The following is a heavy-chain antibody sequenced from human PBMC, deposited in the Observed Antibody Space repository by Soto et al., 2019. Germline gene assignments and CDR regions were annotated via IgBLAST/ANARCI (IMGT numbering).Heavy chain of an antibody. J-gene: IGHJ4*02. Sequence: QVQLVQSGAEVKKPGASVKVSCKASGYTFTSYYMHWVRQAPGPGLEWMGIINPSGGSTSYAQKFLGRVTMTRDTSTSTVYMELSSLRSEDTAVYYCARDGLVPAAMAEGGFDYWGQGTLVTVSS. D-gene: IGHD2-2*01. V-gene: IGHV1-46*01. CDR3: ARDGLVPAAMAEGGFDY. CDR1: GYTFTSYY. CDR2: INPSGGST.